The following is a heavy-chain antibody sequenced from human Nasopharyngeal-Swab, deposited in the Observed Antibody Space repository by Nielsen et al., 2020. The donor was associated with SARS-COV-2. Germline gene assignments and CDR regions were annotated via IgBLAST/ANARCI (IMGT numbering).Heavy chain of an antibody. Sequence: ASVKVSCKASGYTFTSYDISWVRQATGQGLEWMGWMNPNSGNTGYAQKFQGRVTMTRDTSISTAYMELSSLRSEDTAVYYCARFVESSSWYGYYYGMDVWGQGTTVTVSS. V-gene: IGHV1-8*01. CDR3: ARFVESSSWYGYYYGMDV. D-gene: IGHD6-13*01. CDR2: MNPNSGNT. CDR1: GYTFTSYD. J-gene: IGHJ6*02.